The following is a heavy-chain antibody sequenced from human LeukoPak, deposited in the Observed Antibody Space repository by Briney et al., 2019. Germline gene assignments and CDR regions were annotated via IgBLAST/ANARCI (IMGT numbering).Heavy chain of an antibody. CDR1: GFTFDKYG. V-gene: IGHV3-9*03. CDR2: INWNSGST. J-gene: IGHJ4*02. D-gene: IGHD4-23*01. Sequence: GGSLRLSCATSGFTFDKYGMHWVRQGPGKGLEWVSGINWNSGSTGYADSVKGRFTISRDNAKNSLYLQMNSLRTEDMALYYCARDNDVDYGGPIDQWGQGTLVTVSA. CDR3: ARDNDVDYGGPIDQ.